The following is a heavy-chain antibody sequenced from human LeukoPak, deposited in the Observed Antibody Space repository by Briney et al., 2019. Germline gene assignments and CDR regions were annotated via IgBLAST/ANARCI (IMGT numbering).Heavy chain of an antibody. CDR2: INHSGST. Sequence: SETLSLTCAVYGGSFSGYYWSWIRQPPGKGLEWIGEINHSGSTNYNPSLKSRVTISVDTSKNQFSLKLSSVTAADTAIYYCARDYADYRLFFYWGQGTLVTVSS. CDR3: ARDYADYRLFFY. J-gene: IGHJ4*02. D-gene: IGHD4-17*01. CDR1: GGSFSGYY. V-gene: IGHV4-34*01.